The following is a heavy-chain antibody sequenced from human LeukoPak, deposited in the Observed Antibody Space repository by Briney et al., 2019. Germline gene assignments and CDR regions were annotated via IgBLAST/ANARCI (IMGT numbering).Heavy chain of an antibody. D-gene: IGHD1-26*01. CDR3: ARDLSATARAYDY. CDR1: GFILSDYN. Sequence: GGSVRLFCAASGFILSDYNMKWVRQAPGKGLEWVSFIAISGTYITYADSVKGRFTISRDNAKNSLYLQMNSLRAEDTAVYYCARDLSATARAYDYWGQGTLVTVSS. J-gene: IGHJ4*02. V-gene: IGHV3-21*01. CDR2: IAISGTYI.